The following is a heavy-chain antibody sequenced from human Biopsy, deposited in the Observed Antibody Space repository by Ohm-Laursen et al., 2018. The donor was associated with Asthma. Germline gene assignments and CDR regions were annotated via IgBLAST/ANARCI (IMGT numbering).Heavy chain of an antibody. CDR2: ISWNSGSS. D-gene: IGHD3-22*01. Sequence: SLRLSCTASGFTFSSYAMSWVRQPPGKGLEWVAGISWNSGSSAYADSVKGRFTISRDNSKNTLDLQMTSLRAEDTAVYYCAKDSARAYYDDSSGYYSSGSYYYYGMDVWGQGTTVTVSS. J-gene: IGHJ6*02. V-gene: IGHV3-23*01. CDR1: GFTFSSYA. CDR3: AKDSARAYYDDSSGYYSSGSYYYYGMDV.